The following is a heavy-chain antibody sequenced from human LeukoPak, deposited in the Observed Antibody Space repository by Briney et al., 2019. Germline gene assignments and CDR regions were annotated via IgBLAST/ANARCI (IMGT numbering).Heavy chain of an antibody. D-gene: IGHD3-10*01. CDR3: ARVGSGRTFDY. CDR1: GNSFGDYY. J-gene: IGHJ4*02. V-gene: IGHV4-4*07. CDR2: IYTSGST. Sequence: SETLSPTCTVSGNSFGDYYWSWIRQPAGKGLEWIGRIYTSGSTTYNPSLKSRVTMSVDTSKSQFSLNLMSVTAADTAVYYCARVGSGRTFDYWGQGTLVTVSS.